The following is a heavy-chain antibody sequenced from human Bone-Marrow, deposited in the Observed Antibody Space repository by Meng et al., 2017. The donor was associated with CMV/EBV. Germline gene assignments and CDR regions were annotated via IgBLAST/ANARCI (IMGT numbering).Heavy chain of an antibody. J-gene: IGHJ5*02. CDR1: GYTFTSYG. CDR3: AHDSSGYRGWFDP. D-gene: IGHD3-22*01. Sequence: ASVKVSCKASGYTFTSYGISWVRQAPGQGLEWMGWISAYNGNTNYAQKLQGRVTMTTDTSTSTAYMELSSLRSEDTAVYYCAHDSSGYRGWFDPWGQGTLVTVSS. V-gene: IGHV1-18*01. CDR2: ISAYNGNT.